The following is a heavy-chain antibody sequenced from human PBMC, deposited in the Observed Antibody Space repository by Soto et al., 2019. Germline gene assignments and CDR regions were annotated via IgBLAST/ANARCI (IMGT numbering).Heavy chain of an antibody. V-gene: IGHV3-33*01. CDR2: IWSDGSRG. Sequence: QVQLVESGGGVVQPGTSLRLSCAASSLTFSAHDMHWVRQAPGKGLEWVALIWSDGSRGFYADSVKGRFTISRENFKNTLYLQMNGLGAEDTAVYYCAGEPKGGAYDMDVWGQGTTVTVSS. CDR3: AGEPKGGAYDMDV. D-gene: IGHD3-16*01. J-gene: IGHJ6*02. CDR1: SLTFSAHD.